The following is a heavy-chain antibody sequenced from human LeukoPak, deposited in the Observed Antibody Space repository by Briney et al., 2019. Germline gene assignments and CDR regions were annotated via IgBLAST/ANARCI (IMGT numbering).Heavy chain of an antibody. CDR3: AKDLSYDFWSGYHPFDY. Sequence: PGGSLRLSCAASGFTFDDYAMHWVRQAPGKGLEWVSGISWNSGSIGYADSVKGRFTISRDNAKNSLYLQMNGLRAEDTALYYCAKDLSYDFWSGYHPFDYWGQGTLVTVSS. V-gene: IGHV3-9*01. CDR1: GFTFDDYA. D-gene: IGHD3-3*01. CDR2: ISWNSGSI. J-gene: IGHJ4*02.